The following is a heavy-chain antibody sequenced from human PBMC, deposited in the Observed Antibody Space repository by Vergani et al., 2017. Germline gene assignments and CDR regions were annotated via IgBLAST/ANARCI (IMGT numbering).Heavy chain of an antibody. J-gene: IGHJ6*02. Sequence: EVQLVESGGGLVQPGGSLRLSCAASGFTFSSYWMSWVRQAPGKGLEWVANIKQDGSEKYYVDSVKGRFTISRDNAKNSLYLQMNSLRAEDTAVYYCARDVYCSGARCFGRPFYGMEVWGQGTTVTVS. D-gene: IGHD2-15*01. V-gene: IGHV3-7*01. CDR2: IKQDGSEK. CDR3: ARDVYCSGARCFGRPFYGMEV. CDR1: GFTFSSYW.